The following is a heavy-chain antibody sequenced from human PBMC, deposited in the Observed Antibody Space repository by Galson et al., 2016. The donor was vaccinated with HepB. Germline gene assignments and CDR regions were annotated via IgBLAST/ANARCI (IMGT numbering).Heavy chain of an antibody. J-gene: IGHJ4*02. D-gene: IGHD1/OR15-1a*01. CDR2: LSHNRAGA. Sequence: SLRLSCAASGFTFSSFAMTWFRQPPGKGLEWVSSLSHNRAGAYYAESVKGRFTISRDNSKNTLYLQMSSLRAEDTAIYYCAKVIPSTTIIINVLDSWGQGTLVTVSS. CDR1: GFTFSSFA. CDR3: AKVIPSTTIIINVLDS. V-gene: IGHV3-23*01.